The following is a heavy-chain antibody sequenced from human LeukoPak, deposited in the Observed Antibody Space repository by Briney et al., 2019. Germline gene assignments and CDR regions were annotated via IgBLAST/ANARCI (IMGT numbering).Heavy chain of an antibody. Sequence: GGSLRLSCEASGLSLSSNNMHWVRQAPGGKLKGLSYISAGSGTVFSADSVRVRFSISRDNAGDSVFLQMNSLRFEDTGFYYCTRDLGLRRMIWGRGTLVIVSS. CDR1: GLSLSSNN. V-gene: IGHV3-48*04. CDR2: ISAGSGTV. J-gene: IGHJ2*01. CDR3: TRDLGLRRMI.